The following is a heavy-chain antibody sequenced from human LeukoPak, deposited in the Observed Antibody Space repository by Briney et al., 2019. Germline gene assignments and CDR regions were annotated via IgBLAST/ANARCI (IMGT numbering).Heavy chain of an antibody. J-gene: IGHJ3*02. V-gene: IGHV1-8*01. D-gene: IGHD2-8*01. CDR3: AKERVSSGMMEGVLHM. Sequence: GASVKVSCKASGYTFTSYDINWVRQATGQGLEWMGWMNPNSSNTGYAQKFQGRVTMTRNTSISTAYMELSSLRSEDTAVYYCAKERVSSGMMEGVLHMWGQGTTVSVSS. CDR2: MNPNSSNT. CDR1: GYTFTSYD.